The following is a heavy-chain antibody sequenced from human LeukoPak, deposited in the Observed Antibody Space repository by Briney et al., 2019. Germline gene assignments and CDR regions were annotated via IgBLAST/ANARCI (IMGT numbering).Heavy chain of an antibody. D-gene: IGHD1-14*01. CDR3: VAGVQTGGWFDP. Sequence: GASVKVSCKASGYIFTSYYMHWVRQAPGQGLEWMGIINPSGGSTSYAQKFQGRVTMTRDMSTSTVYMELSSLRSEDTAVYYCVAGVQTGGWFDPWGQGTLVTVSS. V-gene: IGHV1-46*01. J-gene: IGHJ5*02. CDR2: INPSGGST. CDR1: GYIFTSYY.